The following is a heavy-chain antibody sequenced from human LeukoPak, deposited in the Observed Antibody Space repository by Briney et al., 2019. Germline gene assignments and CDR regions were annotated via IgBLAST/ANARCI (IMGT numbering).Heavy chain of an antibody. CDR3: ARDANRGYDFWSGYLSPINWFDP. V-gene: IGHV3-7*03. J-gene: IGHJ5*02. CDR2: IKQDGSEK. Sequence: PGGSLRLSCVASGFTFSSYWMSWVRQAPGKGLEWVANIKQDGSEKYYVDSVKGRFTISRDNAKNSLYLQMNSLRAEDTAVYYCARDANRGYDFWSGYLSPINWFDPWGQGTLVTVSS. D-gene: IGHD3-3*01. CDR1: GFTFSSYW.